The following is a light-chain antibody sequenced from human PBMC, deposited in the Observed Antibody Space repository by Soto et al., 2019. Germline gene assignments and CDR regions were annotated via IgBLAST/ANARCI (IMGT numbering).Light chain of an antibody. CDR3: HQYNGAWR. Sequence: PPTRGGYVKDRDPISCRASQTISGWLAWYLQKPGKAPKLLIYKASTLESGVPSRFSGSGSGTEVTLTRSSLQRGDFATNYCHQYNGAWRFDRGTLLAIK. V-gene: IGKV1-5*03. CDR2: KAS. CDR1: QTISGW. J-gene: IGKJ5*01.